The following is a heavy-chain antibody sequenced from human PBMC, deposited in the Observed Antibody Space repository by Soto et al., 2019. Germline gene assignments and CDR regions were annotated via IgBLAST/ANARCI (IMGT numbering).Heavy chain of an antibody. CDR1: VFPFGANA. V-gene: IGHV3-23*01. D-gene: IGHD1-26*01. CDR2: LSNTGRRT. CDR3: ATEMGATQGPFDN. J-gene: IGHJ4*02. Sequence: LRLSCVVSVFPFGANAMSWVRQAPGKGLEWVSGLSNTGRRTSYADSVKGRFNISRDNSENTVYLQMNSLRVEDTAVYYCATEMGATQGPFDNWGQGTLVTVSS.